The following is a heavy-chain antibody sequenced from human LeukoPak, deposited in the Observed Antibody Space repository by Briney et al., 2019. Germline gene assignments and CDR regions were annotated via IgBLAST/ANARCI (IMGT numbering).Heavy chain of an antibody. CDR1: GFTFSNYA. J-gene: IGHJ6*03. CDR2: ISGSGGST. Sequence: QSGGSLRLSCAASGFTFSNYAMSWVRQAPGKGLEWVSVISGSGGSTYYADSVKGRFTISRDNSKNTLYLQMNSLRAEDTAVYYCARGDHVVVVAATDFPPPYYYYYYMDVWGKGTTVTVSS. CDR3: ARGDHVVVVAATDFPPPYYYYYYMDV. D-gene: IGHD2-15*01. V-gene: IGHV3-23*01.